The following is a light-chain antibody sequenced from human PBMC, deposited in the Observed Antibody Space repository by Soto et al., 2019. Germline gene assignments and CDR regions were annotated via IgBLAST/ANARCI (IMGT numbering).Light chain of an antibody. V-gene: IGLV1-40*01. Sequence: QSVLTQPPSVSGAPGQGVTISCTGSSSNIGAGYDVHWYHQLPGTAPKLLIYGNTNRPSGVPDRFSGSKSGTSASLAITGLQAEAEADYYCQSYDSSLSVVVFVGGTELTVL. CDR2: GNT. CDR1: SSNIGAGYD. J-gene: IGLJ2*01. CDR3: QSYDSSLSVVV.